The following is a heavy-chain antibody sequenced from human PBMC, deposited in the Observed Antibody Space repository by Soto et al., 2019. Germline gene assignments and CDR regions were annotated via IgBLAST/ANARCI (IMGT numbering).Heavy chain of an antibody. J-gene: IGHJ4*02. CDR2: IIPMFGTA. Sequence: QVQLVQSEAEVKKPESSVKVSCKAPGGTFSTYAISWVRQAPGQGLEWMGGIIPMFGTANYAQRFQDRVTITADESTNTVYMELRSLGTEDTAVYFCASGIQLWLRRINNGYSGWGQGTLVTVSS. V-gene: IGHV1-69*12. D-gene: IGHD5-18*01. CDR3: ASGIQLWLRRINNGYSG. CDR1: GGTFSTYA.